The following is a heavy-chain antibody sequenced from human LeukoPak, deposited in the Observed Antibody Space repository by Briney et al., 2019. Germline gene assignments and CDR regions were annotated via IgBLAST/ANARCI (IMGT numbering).Heavy chain of an antibody. CDR3: TTEYMTCAWRWVY. D-gene: IGHD1-1*01. CDR2: FDIEDEKR. CDR1: GHTLTELS. J-gene: IGHJ4*02. Sequence: GASVKVSCKVSGHTLTELSIHWVRQAPGKGLEWLGGFDIEDEKRWYERKFRGRITVTEDTSIDTAYMELSGLTSDDTAVYFCTTEYMTCAWRWVYWGQGTLVVVSS. V-gene: IGHV1-24*01.